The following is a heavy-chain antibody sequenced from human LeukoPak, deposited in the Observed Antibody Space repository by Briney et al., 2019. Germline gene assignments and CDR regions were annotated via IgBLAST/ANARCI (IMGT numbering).Heavy chain of an antibody. V-gene: IGHV3-74*01. J-gene: IGHJ3*02. D-gene: IGHD3-3*01. Sequence: PGGSLRLSCAASGFTFSSYWMHWVRQAPGKGLVWVSRINTDGSSTSYADSVKGRFTISRDNAKNTLYLQMNSLRAEDAAVYYCARGAFGVYAFDIWGQGTMATVSS. CDR1: GFTFSSYW. CDR2: INTDGSST. CDR3: ARGAFGVYAFDI.